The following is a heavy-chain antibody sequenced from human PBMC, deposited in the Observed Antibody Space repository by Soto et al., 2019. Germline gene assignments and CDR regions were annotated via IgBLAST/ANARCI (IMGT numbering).Heavy chain of an antibody. Sequence: QVQLVESGGGVVQPGRSLRLSCAASGFTFSSYGMHWVRQAPGKGLEWVAVISYDGSNKYYADFVKGRFTISRDNSKNTLYLQMNSLRAEDTAVYYCAKSGGSKSLNYWGQGTLVTVSS. J-gene: IGHJ4*02. CDR3: AKSGGSKSLNY. V-gene: IGHV3-30*18. D-gene: IGHD1-1*01. CDR1: GFTFSSYG. CDR2: ISYDGSNK.